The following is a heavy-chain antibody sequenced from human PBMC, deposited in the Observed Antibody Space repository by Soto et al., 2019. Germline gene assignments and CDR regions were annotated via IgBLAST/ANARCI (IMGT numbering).Heavy chain of an antibody. CDR1: GDSISSGGYY. D-gene: IGHD1-1*01. V-gene: IGHV4-30-2*01. CDR2: IYHNGGT. Sequence: SETLSLTCAVSGDSISSGGYYWSWVRQPPGKGLEWIGYIYHNGGTYYNPSLKSRATISVDRSKHQFSLKLSSVPAADAAVYYCARLEGYNAFDNWGQGTLVTVSS. J-gene: IGHJ4*02. CDR3: ARLEGYNAFDN.